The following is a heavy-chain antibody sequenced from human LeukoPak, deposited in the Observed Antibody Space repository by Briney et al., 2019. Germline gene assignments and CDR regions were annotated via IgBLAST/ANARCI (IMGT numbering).Heavy chain of an antibody. CDR2: IYHSGST. J-gene: IGHJ6*03. CDR3: ARRRLYCSGGSCYSFTRVNYYMDV. D-gene: IGHD2-15*01. Sequence: SETLSLTCAVSGGSISSSNWWSWVRQPPGKGLEWIGEIYHSGSTNYNPSLKSRVTISVDTSKNQFSLKLSSVTAADTAVYYCARRRLYCSGGSCYSFTRVNYYMDVWGKGTTVTVSS. V-gene: IGHV4-4*02. CDR1: GGSISSSNW.